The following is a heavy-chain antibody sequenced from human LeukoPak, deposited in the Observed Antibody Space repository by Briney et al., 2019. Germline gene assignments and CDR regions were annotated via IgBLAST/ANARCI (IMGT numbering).Heavy chain of an antibody. CDR3: AKVPPSITAAGNWLDP. Sequence: GASVKVSCKASGYTFTGCYIHWVRQAPGQGLEWMGRINPDTGGTDYAQKFQGRITMTRDTSITTAYMELSRLTSDDTAMYYCAKVPPSITAAGNWLDPWGQGALVTVSS. D-gene: IGHD6-13*01. CDR2: INPDTGGT. CDR1: GYTFTGCY. V-gene: IGHV1-2*06. J-gene: IGHJ5*02.